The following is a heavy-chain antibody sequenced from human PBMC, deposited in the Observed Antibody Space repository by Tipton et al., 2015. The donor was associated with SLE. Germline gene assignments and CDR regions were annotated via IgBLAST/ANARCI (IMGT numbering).Heavy chain of an antibody. J-gene: IGHJ4*02. V-gene: IGHV4-34*01. D-gene: IGHD3-9*01. CDR2: INHSGST. Sequence: GLVKPSETLYITCAVYGGSFSGYYWSWIRQPPGKGLEWIGEINHSGSTNYNPSLKSRVTISVDTSKNHFSLTLSSVTAADTTVYYCARHKDYDILTGYSGFDHWGQGTLVTVSP. CDR1: GGSFSGYY. CDR3: ARHKDYDILTGYSGFDH.